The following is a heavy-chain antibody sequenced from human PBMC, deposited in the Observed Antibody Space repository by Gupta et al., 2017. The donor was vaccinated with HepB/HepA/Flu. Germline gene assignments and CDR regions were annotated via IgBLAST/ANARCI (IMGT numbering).Heavy chain of an antibody. J-gene: IGHJ6*03. CDR3: GRGAIHMDV. V-gene: IGHV3-23*01. CDR1: GFTFSDYD. Sequence: EVQLLESGGNLVQPGGSLRLSCAASGFTFSDYDMTWVRQAPGKGLEWVSCISTGGGGTYYADSVKGRFTISRDNSKNTLYVEMNSLRAEDTAIYDCGRGAIHMDVWGKGTTVTVSS. CDR2: ISTGGGGT.